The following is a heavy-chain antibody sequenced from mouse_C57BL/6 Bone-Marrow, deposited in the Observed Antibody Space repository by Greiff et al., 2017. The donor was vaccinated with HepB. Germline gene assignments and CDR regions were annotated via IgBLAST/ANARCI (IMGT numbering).Heavy chain of an antibody. Sequence: QVQLQQSDAELVKPGASVKISCKVSGYTFTDHTIHWMKQRPEQGLEWIGYIYPRDGSTKYNEKFKGKATLTADKSSSTAYMQLNSLTSDDSAVYFCARSHYYGSSYVTFFAYWGQGTLVTVSA. CDR1: GYTFTDHT. D-gene: IGHD1-1*01. J-gene: IGHJ3*01. V-gene: IGHV1-78*01. CDR3: ARSHYYGSSYVTFFAY. CDR2: IYPRDGST.